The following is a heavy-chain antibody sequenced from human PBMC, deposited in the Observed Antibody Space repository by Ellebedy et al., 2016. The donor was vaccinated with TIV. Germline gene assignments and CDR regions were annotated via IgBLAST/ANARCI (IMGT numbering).Heavy chain of an antibody. CDR2: FYFGSTP. Sequence: SETLSLXXTVSGASVRSSTYNWAWIRQAPGKGLEWIGSFYFGSTPYYNSSLESRIAISVDTSKNQFSLRLTSVTAADTAVYYCAGQRPPHFYSYTDVWGEGTTVIVSS. CDR1: GASVRSSTYN. J-gene: IGHJ6*03. V-gene: IGHV4-39*01. D-gene: IGHD6-6*01. CDR3: AGQRPPHFYSYTDV.